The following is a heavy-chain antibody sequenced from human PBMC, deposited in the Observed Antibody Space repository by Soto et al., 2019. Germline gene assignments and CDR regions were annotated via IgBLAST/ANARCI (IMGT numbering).Heavy chain of an antibody. D-gene: IGHD2-2*01. CDR3: GRDLEGCPAY. Sequence: ASGKVSSKASGYTFSGYYMHWVRQAPGQRLEWMGWINAGNGNTKYSQKFQGRVTITRDTSASTAYMELSSLRAEDTAVYYCGRDLEGCPAYWGQGTLSTVSS. CDR1: GYTFSGYY. CDR2: INAGNGNT. V-gene: IGHV1-3*01. J-gene: IGHJ4*02.